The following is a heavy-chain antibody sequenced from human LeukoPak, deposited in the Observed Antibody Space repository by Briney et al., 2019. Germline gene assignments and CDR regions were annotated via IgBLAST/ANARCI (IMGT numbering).Heavy chain of an antibody. D-gene: IGHD1-26*01. J-gene: IGHJ3*02. V-gene: IGHV3-30*02. CDR1: GYTFRSYG. CDR3: ARVIVGGIPGAFDI. Sequence: GGSLRLSCAASGYTFRSYGMHWVRQAPGKGLEWVTFIQYDGSNKYYADSGKGRFTVSRDNSKNTLYLQMTSLRVEDTAVYYCARVIVGGIPGAFDIWGQGTMVTVSS. CDR2: IQYDGSNK.